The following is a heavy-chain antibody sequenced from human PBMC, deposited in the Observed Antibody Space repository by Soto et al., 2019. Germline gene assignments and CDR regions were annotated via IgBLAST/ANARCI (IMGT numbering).Heavy chain of an antibody. CDR2: INPNSGGT. Sequence: QVQLVQSGAEVKKPGASVKVSCKASGYTFTGYYMHWVRQAPGQGLEWMGWINPNSGGTNYAQKFQGWVTMTRDTSIRTAYMELSRLKSDDTAVYYCARAERGAVAGYYGMDVWGQGTTVTVSS. V-gene: IGHV1-2*04. CDR1: GYTFTGYY. D-gene: IGHD6-19*01. J-gene: IGHJ6*02. CDR3: ARAERGAVAGYYGMDV.